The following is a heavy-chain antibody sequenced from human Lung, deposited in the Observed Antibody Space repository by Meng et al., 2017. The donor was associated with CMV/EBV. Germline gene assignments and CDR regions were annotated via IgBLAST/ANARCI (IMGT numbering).Heavy chain of an antibody. V-gene: IGHV4-4*02. D-gene: IGHD1-26*01. J-gene: IGHJ4*02. Sequence: LREPGPGLVKPAGTLSLPCVFSGVSISSNFRWTWFRQPPGKGLEWIGDIDDSASTNYNPSLNSRISISLDKSKNHFSLKVNSVTAADTAVYYCARGKQDAWELLAYWGQGALVTVSS. CDR2: IDDSAST. CDR1: GVSISSNFR. CDR3: ARGKQDAWELLAY.